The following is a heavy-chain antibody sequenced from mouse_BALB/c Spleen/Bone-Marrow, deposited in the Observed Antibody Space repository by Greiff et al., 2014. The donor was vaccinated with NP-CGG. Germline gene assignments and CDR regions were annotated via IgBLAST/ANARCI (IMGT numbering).Heavy chain of an antibody. CDR1: GFNIKDTY. CDR3: ADLGDY. J-gene: IGHJ2*01. CDR2: IDPANGNT. D-gene: IGHD4-1*01. Sequence: EVQLQQSGAELVKPGASVELSCSASGFNIKDTYIHWVKQRPEQGLGWIGRIDPANGNTKYDPRFQGKATVTADTSANTGYLQLSSLTSEDTAVYYCADLGDYWGQGTTLTVSS. V-gene: IGHV14-3*02.